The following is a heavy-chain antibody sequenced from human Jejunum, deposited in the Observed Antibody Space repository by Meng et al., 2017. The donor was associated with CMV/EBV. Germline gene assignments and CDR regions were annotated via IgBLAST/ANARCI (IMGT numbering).Heavy chain of an antibody. CDR1: GTFSDYA. D-gene: IGHD2-8*02. Sequence: GTFSDYAISWVRQAPGQGLEWVGQIIPVFGTANYTQKFQGRVTITTDESTTTAYMELSSLTSEDTAVYYCARSSAGHYVLDYADYWGQGTLVTVSS. CDR2: IIPVFGTA. V-gene: IGHV1-69*05. J-gene: IGHJ4*02. CDR3: ARSSAGHYVLDYADY.